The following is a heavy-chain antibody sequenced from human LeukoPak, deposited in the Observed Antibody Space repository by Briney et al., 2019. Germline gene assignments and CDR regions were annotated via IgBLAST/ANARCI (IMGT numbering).Heavy chain of an antibody. J-gene: IGHJ4*02. V-gene: IGHV4-31*03. CDR1: GGSISRGGYY. CDR3: ARGEHASEVDY. Sequence: SQTLSLTCTVSGGSISRGGYYWSWIRQHPGKGLEWIGYIYYSGSTYYNPSLKSRVTISVDTSKNQFSLKLSSVTAADTAVYYCARGEHASEVDYWGQGTLVTVSS. CDR2: IYYSGST.